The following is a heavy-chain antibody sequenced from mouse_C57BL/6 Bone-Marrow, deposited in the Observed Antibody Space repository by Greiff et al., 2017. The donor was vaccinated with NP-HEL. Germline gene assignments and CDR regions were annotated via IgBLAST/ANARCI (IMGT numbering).Heavy chain of an antibody. V-gene: IGHV2-2*01. CDR3: ATPGTWFAY. CDR1: GFSFTSYG. D-gene: IGHD4-1*01. Sequence: VQLQQSGPGLVQPSQSLSITCTVSGFSFTSYGVHWVRQSPGKGLEWLGVIWSGGSTDYNAAFISRLSISKDNSKSQVFFKMNRLQADDTAIYYCATPGTWFAYWGQGTLVTVSA. CDR2: IWSGGST. J-gene: IGHJ3*01.